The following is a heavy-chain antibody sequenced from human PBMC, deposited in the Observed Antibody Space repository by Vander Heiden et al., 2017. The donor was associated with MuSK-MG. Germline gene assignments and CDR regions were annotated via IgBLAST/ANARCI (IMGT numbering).Heavy chain of an antibody. V-gene: IGHV4-34*01. D-gene: IGHD4-17*01. CDR1: GGSFSGYY. CDR3: ARGRANDYGGNRYFDY. CDR2: INHSGST. Sequence: QVQLQQWGAGLLKPSETLSLTCAVYGGSFSGYYWSWLRQPPGKGLEWIGEINHSGSTNYNPSLKSRVTISVDTSKNQFSLKLSSVTAADTAVYYCARGRANDYGGNRYFDYWGQGTLVTVSS. J-gene: IGHJ4*02.